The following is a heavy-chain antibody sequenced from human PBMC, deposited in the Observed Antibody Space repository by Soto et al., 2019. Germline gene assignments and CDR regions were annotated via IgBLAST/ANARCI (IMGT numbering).Heavy chain of an antibody. CDR2: INGDGSST. Sequence: EVQLVESGGGLVQPGGSLRLSCGASGFAFSSYYMHWVRQAPGKGVVWVSRINGDGSSTNYADSVKGRFTISRDNAKNTLYLQMNSLRAEDTAVYYCARDQTTGDWFDAWGQGTLVTVSS. V-gene: IGHV3-74*01. J-gene: IGHJ5*02. CDR3: ARDQTTGDWFDA. D-gene: IGHD4-17*01. CDR1: GFAFSSYY.